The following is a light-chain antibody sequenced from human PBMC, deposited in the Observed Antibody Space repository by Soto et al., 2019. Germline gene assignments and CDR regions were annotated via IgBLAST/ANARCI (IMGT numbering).Light chain of an antibody. CDR3: QQSNTWPYT. J-gene: IGKJ2*01. Sequence: EIVLTQSPGTLSVSPGERANLSCRASQSVSTNLAWFQQKPGQAPRLLIYGASTRATGIPARFSGSGSGTEFTLTINGLQSEDLAVYYCQQSNTWPYTFGQGTKLQV. V-gene: IGKV3-15*01. CDR1: QSVSTN. CDR2: GAS.